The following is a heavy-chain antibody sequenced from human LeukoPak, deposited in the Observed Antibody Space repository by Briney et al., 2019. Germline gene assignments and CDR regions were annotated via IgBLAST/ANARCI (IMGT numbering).Heavy chain of an antibody. Sequence: SETLSLTRAVYGGSFSGYYWSWIRQPPGKGLEWIGEINHSGSTNYNPSLKSRVTISVDTSKNQFSLKLSSVTAADTAVYYCARSPGTRYYYYYYGMDVWGQGTTVTVSS. J-gene: IGHJ6*02. CDR2: INHSGST. V-gene: IGHV4-34*01. CDR3: ARSPGTRYYYYYYGMDV. D-gene: IGHD1-7*01. CDR1: GGSFSGYY.